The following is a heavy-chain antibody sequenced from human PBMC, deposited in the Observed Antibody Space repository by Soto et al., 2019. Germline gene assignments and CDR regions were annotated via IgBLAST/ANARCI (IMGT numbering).Heavy chain of an antibody. CDR2: IYYSGST. CDR1: GGSIISSSYF. J-gene: IGHJ5*02. V-gene: IGHV4-39*01. D-gene: IGHD4-4*01. CDR3: ARHPSNFWFDP. Sequence: SETLSLTCTVSGGSIISSSYFWGWIRQPPGKGLEWIGSIYYSGSTYYNPSLKSRVTVSVDTSKNQFSLKLSSVTAADTAVYYCARHPSNFWFDPWGQGTLVTVSS.